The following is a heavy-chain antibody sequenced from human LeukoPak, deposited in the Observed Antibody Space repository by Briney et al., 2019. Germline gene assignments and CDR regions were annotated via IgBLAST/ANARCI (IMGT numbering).Heavy chain of an antibody. D-gene: IGHD1-1*01. CDR2: IKSKREGATR. Sequence: GGSLRLSCVASGFTFTEAWMSWVRQAPGKGLEWIGRIKSKREGATRDFAAPVKGRVTMSRDESKNTVYLHMDSLKIEDTAMYYCAAGTGNSDFDYWGQGTLVTVSS. J-gene: IGHJ4*02. CDR1: GFTFTEAW. V-gene: IGHV3-15*01. CDR3: AAGTGNSDFDY.